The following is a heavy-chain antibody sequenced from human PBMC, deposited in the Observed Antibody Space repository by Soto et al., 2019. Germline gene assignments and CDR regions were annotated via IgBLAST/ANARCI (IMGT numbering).Heavy chain of an antibody. V-gene: IGHV1-3*01. Sequence: QVQLVQSGAEVKKPGASVKVYCKASGYTFTSYAMHWVRQSPGQRLEWMGWINAGNGNTNYSQKFQGRVTITRDTSASTAYMELSSLRSEDTAVYYCARGSVTGAVAGDFDYWGQGPLVTVSS. CDR3: ARGSVTGAVAGDFDY. D-gene: IGHD6-19*01. CDR2: INAGNGNT. CDR1: GYTFTSYA. J-gene: IGHJ4*02.